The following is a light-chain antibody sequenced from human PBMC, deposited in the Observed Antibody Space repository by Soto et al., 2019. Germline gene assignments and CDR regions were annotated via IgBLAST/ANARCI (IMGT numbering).Light chain of an antibody. Sequence: IQMTQSPSSLSAHVGDRVTIICRASQSVSTRLAWYQQKPGKAPKVLIYDASSWAGGVPARFTGSGSGTEFTLTINSLQPDDFATYYCQQYSVYWTFGQGTKVDIK. CDR3: QQYSVYWT. V-gene: IGKV1-5*02. CDR2: DAS. J-gene: IGKJ1*01. CDR1: QSVSTR.